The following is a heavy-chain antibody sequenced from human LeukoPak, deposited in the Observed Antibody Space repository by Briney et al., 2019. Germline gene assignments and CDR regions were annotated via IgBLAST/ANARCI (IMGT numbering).Heavy chain of an antibody. CDR1: GSSVSSGSYY. CDR3: ARVPDAWELGSVTSGGEYYFDY. CDR2: IYYSGST. D-gene: IGHD1-26*01. J-gene: IGHJ4*02. V-gene: IGHV4-61*01. Sequence: SETLSLTCTVSGSSVSSGSYYWSWIRQPPGKGLEWIGYIYYSGSTNYNPSLKSRVTISVDTSKNQFSLKLSSVTAADTAVYYCARVPDAWELGSVTSGGEYYFDYWGQGTLVTVSS.